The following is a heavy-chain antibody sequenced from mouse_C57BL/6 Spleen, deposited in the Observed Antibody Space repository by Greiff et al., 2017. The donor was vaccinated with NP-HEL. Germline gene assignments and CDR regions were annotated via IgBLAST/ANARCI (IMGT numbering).Heavy chain of an antibody. J-gene: IGHJ3*01. CDR3: TRSVYGWFAG. CDR2: IDPETGGT. CDR1: GYTFTDYE. Sequence: QVQLQQSGAELVRPGASVTLSCKASGYTFTDYEMHWVKQTPVHGLEWIGAIDPETGGTAYNQKFKGKAILTADKSSRTAYMELRSLTSEDSAGYCCTRSVYGWFAGWGKGTLVTVAA. V-gene: IGHV1-15*01. D-gene: IGHD1-1*01.